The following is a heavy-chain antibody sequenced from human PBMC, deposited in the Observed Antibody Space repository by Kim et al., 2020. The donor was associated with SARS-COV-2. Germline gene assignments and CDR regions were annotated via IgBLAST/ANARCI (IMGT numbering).Heavy chain of an antibody. CDR2: IGRNGAGP. CDR1: GLDFSPYT. Sequence: GGSLRLSCSASGLDFSPYTMYWVRQAPGKGLKYISAIGRNGAGPYYVDSVKGRFTISRDDSKTALYLQMSSLRDEDTGVYYCVKDLHVGVDCWGQGILVIVSS. D-gene: IGHD4-4*01. J-gene: IGHJ4*02. CDR3: VKDLHVGVDC. V-gene: IGHV3-64D*06.